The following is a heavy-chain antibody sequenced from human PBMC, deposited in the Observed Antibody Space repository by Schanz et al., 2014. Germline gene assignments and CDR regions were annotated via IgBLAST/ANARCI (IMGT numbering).Heavy chain of an antibody. Sequence: EVQLVESGGGLVQPGGSLRLSCAASGFTFSDSWMHWVRQAPGKGLVWVSRVSRDGSETTYVDSVRGRFTISRDNSKNTLHLQMNSLRVEDTAVYYCAKDDTQVNGMDVWGQGTTVTVSS. V-gene: IGHV3-74*01. CDR2: VSRDGSET. CDR3: AKDDTQVNGMDV. CDR1: GFTFSDSW. J-gene: IGHJ6*02.